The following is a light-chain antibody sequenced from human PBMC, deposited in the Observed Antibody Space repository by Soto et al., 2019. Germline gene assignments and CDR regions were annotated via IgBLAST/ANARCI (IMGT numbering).Light chain of an antibody. J-gene: IGLJ2*01. CDR3: SSFTVSNTRV. CDR2: DVS. CDR1: SSDVGGYDY. Sequence: QSALTQPASVSGSPGQSITISCTGTSSDVGGYDYVSWYQQHPGKAPKLMICDVSDRPSGVSDRFSGSKSGNTASLTISGLQAEDEADYYCSSFTVSNTRVFGGGTQLTVL. V-gene: IGLV2-14*03.